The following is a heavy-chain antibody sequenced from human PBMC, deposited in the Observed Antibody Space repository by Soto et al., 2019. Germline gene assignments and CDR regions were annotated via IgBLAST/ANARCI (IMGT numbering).Heavy chain of an antibody. Sequence: QVQLVESGGGVVQPGRSLRLSCAASGFTFSSYGMHWVRQAPGKGLEWVAVISYDGSNKYYADSVKGRFTISRDNSKNTLYLQMNSLRAEDMAVYYCAKDSQYSSGWYVGRYYYYGMDVWGQGTTVTVSS. CDR2: ISYDGSNK. J-gene: IGHJ6*02. CDR3: AKDSQYSSGWYVGRYYYYGMDV. CDR1: GFTFSSYG. D-gene: IGHD6-19*01. V-gene: IGHV3-30*18.